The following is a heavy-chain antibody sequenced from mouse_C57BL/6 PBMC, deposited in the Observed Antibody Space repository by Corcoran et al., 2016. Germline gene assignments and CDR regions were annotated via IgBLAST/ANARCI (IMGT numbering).Heavy chain of an antibody. CDR2: INTYSGVP. V-gene: IGHV9-3*01. D-gene: IGHD1-1*01. J-gene: IGHJ1*03. Sequence: QIQLVQSGPELKKPGETVKISCKASGYTFTTYGMSWVKQAPGKGLKWMGWINTYSGVPTYADDFKGRFAFSLETSASTAYLQINNLKNEDTATYFCARSYYGSSYGYFDVWGTGTTVTVSS. CDR3: ARSYYGSSYGYFDV. CDR1: GYTFTTYG.